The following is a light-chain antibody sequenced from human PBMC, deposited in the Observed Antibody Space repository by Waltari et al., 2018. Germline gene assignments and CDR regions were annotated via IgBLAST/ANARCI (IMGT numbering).Light chain of an antibody. CDR3: QQYNNWPLT. Sequence: ERVMTQSPATLSVSPGERATPSCRASHSVTNNLAWYQQKVGQAPRLLIYDASTRATGIAARFSGSGSGTEFTLTISSLQSEDFAVYYCQQYNNWPLTFGGGTKVEIK. CDR2: DAS. CDR1: HSVTNN. V-gene: IGKV3-15*01. J-gene: IGKJ4*01.